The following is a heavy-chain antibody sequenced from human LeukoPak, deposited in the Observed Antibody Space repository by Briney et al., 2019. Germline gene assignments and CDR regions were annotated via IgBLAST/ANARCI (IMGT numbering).Heavy chain of an antibody. J-gene: IGHJ6*03. D-gene: IGHD3-9*01. Sequence: PSETLSLTCTVSGGSISSYYWSWIRQPPGKGLEWIGYIYYSGSTNYNPSLKSRVTISVDTSKNQFSLKLSSVTAADTAVYYCARGGILTGYPSSGKTYYYYYMDVWGKGTTVTISS. CDR1: GGSISSYY. CDR3: ARGGILTGYPSSGKTYYYYYMDV. V-gene: IGHV4-59*01. CDR2: IYYSGST.